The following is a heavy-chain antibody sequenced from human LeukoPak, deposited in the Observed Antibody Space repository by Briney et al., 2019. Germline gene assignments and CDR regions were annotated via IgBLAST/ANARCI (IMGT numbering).Heavy chain of an antibody. CDR3: ARAWVVIFEGYDMDV. Sequence: ASVKLSCTASGYTFTGYYMHWVRQAPGQGLEWMGWINPNSGGTNYAQKFQGRVTMTRYTSISTAYMELSRLRSDDTAVYYCARAWVVIFEGYDMDVWGKGTTVTVSS. V-gene: IGHV1-2*02. D-gene: IGHD3-9*01. CDR1: GYTFTGYY. CDR2: INPNSGGT. J-gene: IGHJ6*03.